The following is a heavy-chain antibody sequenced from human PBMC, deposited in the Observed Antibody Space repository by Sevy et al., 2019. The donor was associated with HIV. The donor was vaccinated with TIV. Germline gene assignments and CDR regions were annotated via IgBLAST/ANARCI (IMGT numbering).Heavy chain of an antibody. CDR1: GFIFSSYS. V-gene: IGHV3-48*01. CDR2: ISSSSSSI. Sequence: GGSLRLSCAASGFIFSSYSMNWVRQAPGKGLEWVSNISSSSSSIYYADSVKGRFTISRDNAKNSLYLQMNSLRAEDTAVYYCARDSALGAFDIWGQGTMVTVSS. CDR3: ARDSALGAFDI. J-gene: IGHJ3*02.